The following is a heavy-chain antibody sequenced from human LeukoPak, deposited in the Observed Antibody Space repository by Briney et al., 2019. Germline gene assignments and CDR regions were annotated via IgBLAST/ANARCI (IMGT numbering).Heavy chain of an antibody. D-gene: IGHD5-12*01. CDR2: IYTSGST. CDR1: GGSISRYY. CDR3: ARALQDYRMATIGY. V-gene: IGHV4-4*07. Sequence: SETLSLTCTFSGGSISRYYWSWIRQPAGKGLEWIGRIYTSGSTNYNPSLKSRVTMSVDTSKNQFSLKLSSVTAADTAVYYCARALQDYRMATIGYWGQGSLVTVSS. J-gene: IGHJ4*02.